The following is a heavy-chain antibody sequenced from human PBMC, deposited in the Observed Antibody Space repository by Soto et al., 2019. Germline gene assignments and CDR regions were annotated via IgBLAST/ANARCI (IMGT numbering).Heavy chain of an antibody. CDR1: GFTFSAYW. V-gene: IGHV3-74*01. J-gene: IGHJ6*02. CDR3: ERGGGGAYGTGFV. CDR2: INSDGSST. Sequence: EVQLVESGGGLVQPGGALRLSSAASGFTFSAYWMHWVRQVPGKGLVWVSRINSDGSSTNYADSVKGRFTISRDNANTTLDMQMHGLRGEGTVVYYWERGGGGAYGTGFVWGQGTTVHGSS. D-gene: IGHD3-10*01.